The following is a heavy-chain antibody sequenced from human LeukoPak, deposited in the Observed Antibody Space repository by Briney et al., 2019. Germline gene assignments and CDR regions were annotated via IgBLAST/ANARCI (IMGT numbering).Heavy chain of an antibody. J-gene: IGHJ5*02. Sequence: PSETLSLTCTVSGGSISNYYWSWIRQPAGKGLEWIGRIHTSGSTNYNPSLKSRITMSVDTSKNQFSLKLSSVTGADTAVYYCARGAGYSSSWYFSIGKTTRLNWFDPWGQGTLVTVSS. V-gene: IGHV4-4*07. CDR3: ARGAGYSSSWYFSIGKTTRLNWFDP. D-gene: IGHD6-13*01. CDR1: GGSISNYY. CDR2: IHTSGST.